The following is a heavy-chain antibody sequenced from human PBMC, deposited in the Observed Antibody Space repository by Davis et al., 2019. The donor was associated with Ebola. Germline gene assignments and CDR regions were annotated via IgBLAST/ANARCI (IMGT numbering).Heavy chain of an antibody. CDR1: GGTFSSYA. CDR2: IIPIFGTA. CDR3: AKDRAVLIWAEEAY. V-gene: IGHV1-69*13. J-gene: IGHJ4*02. D-gene: IGHD3-10*01. Sequence: SVKVSCKASGGTFSSYAISWVRQAPGQGLEWMGGIIPIFGTANYAQKFQGRVTITADESTSTAYMELSSLRSEDTAVYYCAKDRAVLIWAEEAYWGQGTLVTVSS.